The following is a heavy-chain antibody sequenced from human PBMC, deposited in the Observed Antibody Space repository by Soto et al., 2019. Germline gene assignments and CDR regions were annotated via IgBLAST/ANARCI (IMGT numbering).Heavy chain of an antibody. Sequence: SETLSLTCTVSGGSISSSSYYWGWIRQPPGKGLEWIGSIYYSGSTYYNPSLKSRVTISVDTSKNQFSLKLSSVTAADTAVYYCARHRKGIVGVTIVHYHYYVMDVSAQRTTVTVSS. J-gene: IGHJ6*01. V-gene: IGHV4-39*01. CDR2: IYYSGST. D-gene: IGHD1-26*01. CDR3: ARHRKGIVGVTIVHYHYYVMDV. CDR1: GGSISSSSYY.